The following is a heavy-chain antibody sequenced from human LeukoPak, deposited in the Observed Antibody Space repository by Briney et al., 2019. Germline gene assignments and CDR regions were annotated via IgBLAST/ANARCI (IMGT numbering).Heavy chain of an antibody. V-gene: IGHV3-66*01. CDR3: ARDRPTYYYDSSGYNSYDY. Sequence: GGSLRLSCAASGFTVSSNYMSWVRQAPGKGLEWVSVIYSGGSTYYADSMKGRFTISRDNSKNTLYLQMNSLRVEDTAVYYCARDRPTYYYDSSGYNSYDYWGQGTLVTVSS. CDR1: GFTVSSNY. J-gene: IGHJ4*02. CDR2: IYSGGST. D-gene: IGHD3-22*01.